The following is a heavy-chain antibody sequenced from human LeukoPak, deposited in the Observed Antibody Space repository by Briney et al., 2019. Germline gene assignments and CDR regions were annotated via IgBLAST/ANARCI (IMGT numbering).Heavy chain of an antibody. J-gene: IGHJ4*02. CDR1: GFTFSSHW. D-gene: IGHD1-26*01. CDR3: ARGATYAYYQDY. V-gene: IGHV3-74*01. CDR2: IKYDASST. Sequence: GGSLRLSCADSGFTFSSHWMHWVRQAPGKGLVWVSRIKYDASSTSYADSVKGRFTISRDNAKNTLYLQMNSLRAGDTAVYYCARGATYAYYQDYWGQGTLVTVSS.